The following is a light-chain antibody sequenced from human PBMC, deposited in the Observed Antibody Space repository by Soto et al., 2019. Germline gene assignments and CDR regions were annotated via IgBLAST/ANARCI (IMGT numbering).Light chain of an antibody. CDR1: QSIARY. V-gene: IGKV1-39*01. Sequence: DIQMTQSPSSLSASVGDRVTITCRTSQSIARYFNWYQQKPGKAPNLLIHAASSLQSGVPSRFSGSGSRKDFTLTISSLQPEDSATYYCQQSYSIPWTFGQGTKVEIK. J-gene: IGKJ1*01. CDR3: QQSYSIPWT. CDR2: AAS.